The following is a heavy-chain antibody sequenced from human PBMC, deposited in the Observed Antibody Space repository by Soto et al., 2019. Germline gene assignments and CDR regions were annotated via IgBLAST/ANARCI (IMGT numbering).Heavy chain of an antibody. Sequence: EVQLVESGGGLVQPGGSLRLSCAASGFTFSSYWINWVRQAPGKGLEWVANIKQDGSEKYYMDSVKGRFTISRDNARNLLYLQMNSLRAEDTALYYCAGRNAMDVWCQGTTVTVSS. J-gene: IGHJ6*02. CDR2: IKQDGSEK. CDR1: GFTFSSYW. CDR3: AGRNAMDV. V-gene: IGHV3-7*01.